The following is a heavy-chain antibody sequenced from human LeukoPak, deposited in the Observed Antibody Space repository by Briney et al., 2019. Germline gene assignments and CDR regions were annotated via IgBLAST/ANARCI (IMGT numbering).Heavy chain of an antibody. Sequence: GGSLRLSCAASGFTFRSYGMHWVRQAPGKGLEWVTFIGYDGSNRYYTDSVKGRFTISRDNAKNSLYLQMNSLRAEDTAVYYCARADRYNWNDQGDYWGQGTLVTVSS. CDR1: GFTFRSYG. J-gene: IGHJ4*02. V-gene: IGHV3-30*02. CDR3: ARADRYNWNDQGDY. CDR2: IGYDGSNR. D-gene: IGHD1-20*01.